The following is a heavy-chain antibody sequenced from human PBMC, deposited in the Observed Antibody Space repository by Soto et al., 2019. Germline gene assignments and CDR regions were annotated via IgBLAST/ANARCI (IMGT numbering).Heavy chain of an antibody. CDR2: IWYDGSHK. CDR1: GFTFRNHG. Sequence: GEPLRLSCSASGFTFRNHGMHWVRQAPGKGLEWLTVIWYDGSHKYYADSVKGRFTTSGDNSENTLSLEMNSLRAEDTAVYYCVKSSDGGSRGGGDRWGQGTLVTVSA. J-gene: IGHJ5*02. V-gene: IGHV3-33*06. D-gene: IGHD6-13*01. CDR3: VKSSDGGSRGGGDR.